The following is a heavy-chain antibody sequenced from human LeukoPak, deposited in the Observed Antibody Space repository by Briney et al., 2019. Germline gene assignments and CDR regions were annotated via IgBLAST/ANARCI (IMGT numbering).Heavy chain of an antibody. D-gene: IGHD5-24*01. J-gene: IGHJ3*01. V-gene: IGHV5-51*01. CDR2: IYPGDSDT. Sequence: GESLKISCKGSGYIFSNYWIGWVRQMPGKGLEWMGIIYPGDSDTRYSLSFQGQVTISADKSISTAYLQWSSLKASDTAMYYCATRDGGRGFDVWGQGTMVTVSS. CDR1: GYIFSNYW. CDR3: ATRDGGRGFDV.